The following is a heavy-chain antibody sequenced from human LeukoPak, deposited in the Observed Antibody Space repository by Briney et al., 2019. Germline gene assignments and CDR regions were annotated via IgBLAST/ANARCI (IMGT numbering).Heavy chain of an antibody. J-gene: IGHJ4*02. D-gene: IGHD2-2*02. CDR1: GNTFTSSA. V-gene: IGHV1-3*01. Sequence: ASVKVSCKASGNTFTSSAVHWVRQAPGQRPEWMGWIDAGGTHTKYSQKFQDRVAFTRDTSANIVYMELYSLTSEDSAVYYCARAISDCAVANCYKGYFDYWGQGTRVTVSS. CDR3: ARAISDCAVANCYKGYFDY. CDR2: IDAGGTHT.